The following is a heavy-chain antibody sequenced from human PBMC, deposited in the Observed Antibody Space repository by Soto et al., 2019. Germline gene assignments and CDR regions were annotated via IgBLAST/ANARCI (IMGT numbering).Heavy chain of an antibody. CDR3: VHKGGGDRILDY. D-gene: IGHD3-16*01. CDR2: IYWDDYK. V-gene: IGHV2-5*02. Sequence: QITLKESGPALVKPTQTLTLTCTFSGFSLSTSGVGVGWIRQPPGEALEWLALIYWDDYKHFSPSLESRLTITKDTSKNQVVLTMTHMDPVATATYYCVHKGGGDRILDYWGQGTLVTVSS. J-gene: IGHJ4*02. CDR1: GFSLSTSGVG.